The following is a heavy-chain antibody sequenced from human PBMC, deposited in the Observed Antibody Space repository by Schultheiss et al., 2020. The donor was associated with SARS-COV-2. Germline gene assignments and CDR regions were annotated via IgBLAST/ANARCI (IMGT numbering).Heavy chain of an antibody. CDR1: GFTFSSYA. V-gene: IGHV4-31*02. J-gene: IGHJ4*02. Sequence: SQTLSLTCAASGFTFSSYAMSWVRQHPGKGLEWIGYIYYSGSTYYNPSLKSRVTISVDTSKNQFSLKLSSVTAADTAVYYCARRVLRLTGDEGFDYWGQGTLVTVSS. CDR3: ARRVLRLTGDEGFDY. D-gene: IGHD4/OR15-4a*01. CDR2: IYYSGST.